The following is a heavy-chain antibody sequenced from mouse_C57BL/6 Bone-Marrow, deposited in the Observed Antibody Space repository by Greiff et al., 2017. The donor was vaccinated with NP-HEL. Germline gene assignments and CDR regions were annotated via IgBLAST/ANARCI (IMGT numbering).Heavy chain of an antibody. J-gene: IGHJ2*01. CDR1: GFTFSSYG. D-gene: IGHD2-14*01. CDR2: ISSGGSYT. CDR3: ARQGTPYYFDY. V-gene: IGHV5-6*01. Sequence: EVQLVESGGDLVKPGGSLKLSCAASGFTFSSYGMSWVRQTPDKRLEWVATISSGGSYTYYPDSVKGRFTISRDNAKNTLYLQMSSLKSEDTAMYYCARQGTPYYFDYWGQGTTLTVSS.